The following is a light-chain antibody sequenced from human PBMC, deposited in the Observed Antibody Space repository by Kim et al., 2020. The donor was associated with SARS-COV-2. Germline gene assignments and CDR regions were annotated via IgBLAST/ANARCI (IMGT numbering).Light chain of an antibody. J-gene: IGKJ2*01. CDR3: QQYYTTPYT. V-gene: IGKV4-1*01. CDR2: WAS. Sequence: RATINFKSSQGVLYSSNNQNYLAWYQQKPGQPPKLLIYWASTRQYGVPDRFSGSGSGTDFTLAISSLQAEDVAVYYCQQYYTTPYTFGQGTKLEI. CDR1: QGVLYSSNNQNY.